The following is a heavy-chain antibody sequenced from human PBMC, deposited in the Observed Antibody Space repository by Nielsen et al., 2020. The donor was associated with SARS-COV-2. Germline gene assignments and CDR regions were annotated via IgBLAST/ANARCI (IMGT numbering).Heavy chain of an antibody. CDR3: ARDGSVDTAMAMGGYYYYGMDV. CDR1: GYTFTSYG. V-gene: IGHV1-46*01. D-gene: IGHD5-18*01. J-gene: IGHJ6*02. Sequence: ASVKVSCKASGYTFTSYGISWVRQAPGQGLEWMGIINPSGGSTSYAQKFQGRVTMTRDTSTSTVYMELSSLRSEDTAVYYCARDGSVDTAMAMGGYYYYGMDVWGQGTTVTVSS. CDR2: INPSGGST.